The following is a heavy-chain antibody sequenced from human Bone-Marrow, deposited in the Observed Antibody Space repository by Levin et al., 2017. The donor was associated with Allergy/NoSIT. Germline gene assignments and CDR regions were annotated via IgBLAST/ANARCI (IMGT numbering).Heavy chain of an antibody. CDR1: GFTFGNFA. CDR2: ISGGGGST. J-gene: IGHJ6*04. CDR3: AKDRRATCGNVGGYYPYKHYGMDV. Sequence: GGSLRLSCTASGFTFGNFAMSWVRQAPGKGLEWVSTISGGGGSTYYAESVKGRFVISRDNFDDIVFLQMNSLGAGDTALYFCAKDRRATCGNVGGYYPYKHYGMDVWGEGTTVTVSS. V-gene: IGHV3-23*01. D-gene: IGHD5-12*01.